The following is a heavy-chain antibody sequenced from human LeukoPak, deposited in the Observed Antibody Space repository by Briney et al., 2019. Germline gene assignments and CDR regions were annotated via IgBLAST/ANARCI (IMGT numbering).Heavy chain of an antibody. V-gene: IGHV1-2*02. CDR1: GYTFTGYY. CDR3: ERAVTTVDY. D-gene: IGHD4-17*01. CDR2: INPNGGGT. J-gene: IGHJ4*02. Sequence: ASVNLTCKSSGYTFTGYYKHWGRQAPGQGLEWMGLINPNGGGTNYAQEFPGRVTMTRDTSIGTAYLELNMIRFSATAVYYCERAVTTVDYWGQGTLVTVSS.